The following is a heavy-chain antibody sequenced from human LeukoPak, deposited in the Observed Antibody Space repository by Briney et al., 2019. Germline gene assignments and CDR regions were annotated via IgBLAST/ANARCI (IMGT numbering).Heavy chain of an antibody. CDR1: GFTFSSYS. V-gene: IGHV3-21*01. CDR3: AGLLTPYCRSTTCYPGDY. J-gene: IGHJ4*02. Sequence: GGSLRLSCAASGFTFSSYSMNWVRQAPGKGLEWVSSISSGSGNIYYADSVKGRFTISRGNAKNSLYLQMNSLRDEDTAVYYCAGLLTPYCRSTTCYPGDYWGQGTLVTVSS. D-gene: IGHD2-2*01. CDR2: ISSGSGNI.